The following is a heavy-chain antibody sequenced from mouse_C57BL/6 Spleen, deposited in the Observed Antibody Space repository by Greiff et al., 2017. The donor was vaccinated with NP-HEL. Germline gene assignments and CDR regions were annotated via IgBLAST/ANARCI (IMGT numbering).Heavy chain of an antibody. CDR3: ARKGTTVVVNWYFDV. D-gene: IGHD1-1*01. CDR1: GYTFTDYN. Sequence: VQLQQSGPELVKPGASVKIPCKASGYTFTDYNMDWVKQSHGKSLEWIGDINPNNGGTIYNQKFKGKATLTVDKSSSTAYMELRSLTSEDTAVYYCARKGTTVVVNWYFDVWGTGTTVTVSS. V-gene: IGHV1-18*01. J-gene: IGHJ1*03. CDR2: INPNNGGT.